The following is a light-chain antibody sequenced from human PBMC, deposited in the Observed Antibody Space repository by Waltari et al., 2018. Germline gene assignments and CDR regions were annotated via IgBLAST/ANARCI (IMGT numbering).Light chain of an antibody. Sequence: QLVLTQSPSSSASPGAPVKLTCTLSRGLSPNILAWPQQQPEKGPRYLMKVNSDGSHSKGDQIPDRFSGSSSGAEHYLTISSLQSEDEADYYCQTGGHGTWLFGGGTKLTVL. CDR3: QTGGHGTWL. CDR1: RGLSPNI. J-gene: IGLJ3*02. V-gene: IGLV4-69*01. CDR2: VNSDGSH.